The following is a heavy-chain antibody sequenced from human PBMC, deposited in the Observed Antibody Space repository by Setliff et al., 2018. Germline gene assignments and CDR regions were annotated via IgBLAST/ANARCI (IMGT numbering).Heavy chain of an antibody. CDR2: INPKSGVT. J-gene: IGHJ6*03. V-gene: IGHV1-2*02. CDR1: GYTFTGYF. CDR3: ARMSGFLYIDV. D-gene: IGHD3-3*01. Sequence: GASVKVSCKTSGYTFTGYFIHWVRQAPRQGLEWLGWINPKSGVTSYAQSFQGRIAMTRDTSINTVYMELNSLTSDDAAVYYCARMSGFLYIDVWGKGTTVTVSS.